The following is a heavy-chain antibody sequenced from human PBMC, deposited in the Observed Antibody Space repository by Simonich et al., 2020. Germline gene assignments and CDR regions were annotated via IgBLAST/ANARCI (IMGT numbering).Heavy chain of an antibody. V-gene: IGHV1-8*03. CDR3: ARARYCSSTSCYNWFDP. Sequence: QVQLVQSGAEVKKPGASVKVSCKASGYPFTSYDINWVRQATGQGLDGKGWRNPNSGNTGYAQKFQGRVPITRNTSISTAYMELSSLRSEDTAVYYCARARYCSSTSCYNWFDPWGQGTLVTVSS. D-gene: IGHD2-2*01. J-gene: IGHJ5*02. CDR1: GYPFTSYD. CDR2: RNPNSGNT.